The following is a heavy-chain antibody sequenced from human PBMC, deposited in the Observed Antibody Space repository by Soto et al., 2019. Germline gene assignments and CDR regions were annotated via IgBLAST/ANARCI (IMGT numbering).Heavy chain of an antibody. J-gene: IGHJ5*02. Sequence: QVQLVESGGGVVQPGRSLRLSCATSGFTFSSYAMHWVRQAPGKGLEWVAVISYDGSNKYYADSVKGRFTISSDNSKNTLYLQMNSLRAEDTAVYYCARDEGESGSYYDGVHNNCFDPWGQGTLVTVCS. D-gene: IGHD1-26*01. CDR3: ARDEGESGSYYDGVHNNCFDP. CDR2: ISYDGSNK. CDR1: GFTFSSYA. V-gene: IGHV3-30-3*01.